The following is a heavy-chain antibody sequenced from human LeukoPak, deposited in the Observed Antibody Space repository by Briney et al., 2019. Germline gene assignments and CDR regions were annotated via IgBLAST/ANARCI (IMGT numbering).Heavy chain of an antibody. CDR3: AKLRGSGSYYYYYMDV. CDR1: GFTFSSYG. CDR2: ISGTGGST. V-gene: IGHV3-23*01. Sequence: GGSLRLSCAASGFTFSSYGMSWVRQAPGKGLEWVSGISGTGGSTNYADSVKGRFTISRDNSKNTLNLQMNSLRAEDTAFYYCAKLRGSGSYYYYYMDVWGKGTTVTISS. J-gene: IGHJ6*03. D-gene: IGHD3-10*01.